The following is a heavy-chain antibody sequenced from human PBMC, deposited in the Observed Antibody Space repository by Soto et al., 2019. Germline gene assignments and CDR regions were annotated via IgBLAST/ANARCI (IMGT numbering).Heavy chain of an antibody. CDR2: FDPEDGET. V-gene: IGHV1-24*01. CDR3: ATRPELRYYYDAYNI. CDR1: GYTLTELS. D-gene: IGHD1-26*01. Sequence: ASVKVSCKVSGYTLTELSMHWVRQAPGKGLEWMGGFDPEDGETIYAQKFQGRVTMTEDTSTDTAYMELSSLRSEDTAVYYCATRPELRYYYDAYNIWRQGTMVAVSS. J-gene: IGHJ3*02.